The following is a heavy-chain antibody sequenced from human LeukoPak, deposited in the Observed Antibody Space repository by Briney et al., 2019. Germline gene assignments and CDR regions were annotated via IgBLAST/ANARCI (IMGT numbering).Heavy chain of an antibody. Sequence: DSVKVSCTAPGYTFTSYAMHWVRHAPGQSLEWMGWINAGNGNTKYSQKFQGRVTITRDTSASTAYMELSSLRSEDTAVYYCARGYSSGWTFDYWGQGTLVTVSS. CDR2: INAGNGNT. V-gene: IGHV1-3*01. CDR3: ARGYSSGWTFDY. J-gene: IGHJ4*02. D-gene: IGHD6-19*01. CDR1: GYTFTSYA.